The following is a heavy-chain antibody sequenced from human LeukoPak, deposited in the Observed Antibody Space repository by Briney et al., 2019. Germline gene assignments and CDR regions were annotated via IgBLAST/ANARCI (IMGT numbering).Heavy chain of an antibody. Sequence: RASVKVSCKASGYTFTGYYMHWVRQTPGQGLEWMGWISAYNGNTNYAQKLQGRVTMTTDTSTSAAYMELRSLRSDDTAVYYCARDLLLFGRAPDCWGQGTLVTVSS. CDR1: GYTFTGYY. CDR3: ARDLLLFGRAPDC. V-gene: IGHV1-18*04. D-gene: IGHD3-16*01. CDR2: ISAYNGNT. J-gene: IGHJ4*02.